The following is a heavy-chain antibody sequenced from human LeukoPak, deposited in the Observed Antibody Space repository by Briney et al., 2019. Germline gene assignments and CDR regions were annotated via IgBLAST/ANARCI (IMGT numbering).Heavy chain of an antibody. CDR3: ARAVTSTEGY. V-gene: IGHV3-7*03. Sequence: GGSLRLSCVGSGFTFSNYWMTWVRQAPGKGLEWVASINEDGSGKHYVDSVKGRFTISRDNAQKSVYLEMNSLRAEDTAVYYCARAVTSTEGYWGQGTLVTVSS. D-gene: IGHD4-17*01. CDR1: GFTFSNYW. CDR2: INEDGSGK. J-gene: IGHJ4*02.